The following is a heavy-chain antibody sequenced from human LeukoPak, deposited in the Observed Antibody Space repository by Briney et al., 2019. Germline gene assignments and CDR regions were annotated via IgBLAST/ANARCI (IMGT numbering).Heavy chain of an antibody. D-gene: IGHD6-13*01. V-gene: IGHV1-2*02. CDR2: INPNSGGT. CDR3: ARGEVSSWYDYFQH. CDR1: GNTFTGYY. J-gene: IGHJ1*01. Sequence: ASVKVSCKASGNTFTGYYMHWVRQAPGQGLEWMGWINPNSGGTKYAQKFQGRVTMTRDTSISTGDMELSRLRSDDTAVYYCARGEVSSWYDYFQHWGQGSLVTVSS.